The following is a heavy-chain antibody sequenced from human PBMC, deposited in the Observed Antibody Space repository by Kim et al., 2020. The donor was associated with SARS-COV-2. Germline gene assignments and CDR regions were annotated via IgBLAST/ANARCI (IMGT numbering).Heavy chain of an antibody. CDR3: AGSGMDV. D-gene: IGHD3-3*01. J-gene: IGHJ6*02. CDR2: PSGVRP. V-gene: IGHV1-46*01. Sequence: PSGVRPSHAQNFQGRVTMTKDTSTSTVYMVLSSLRSEDTAVYYCAGSGMDVWGQGTTVTVSS.